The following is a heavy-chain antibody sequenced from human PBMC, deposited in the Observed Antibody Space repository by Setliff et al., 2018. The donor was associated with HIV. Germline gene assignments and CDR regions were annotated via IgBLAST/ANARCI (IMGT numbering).Heavy chain of an antibody. CDR1: GYVFTNYW. V-gene: IGHV5-51*01. Sequence: PGESLKISCKSSGYVFTNYWIGWVRQMPGKGLEWMGIISPDDSDIRYSPSFQGQVTISVDKSTSTAYLQWSSLKASDSAIYYCARHFGISYRSPFDPWGQGTLVTVSS. CDR2: ISPDDSDI. D-gene: IGHD3-3*01. CDR3: ARHFGISYRSPFDP. J-gene: IGHJ5*02.